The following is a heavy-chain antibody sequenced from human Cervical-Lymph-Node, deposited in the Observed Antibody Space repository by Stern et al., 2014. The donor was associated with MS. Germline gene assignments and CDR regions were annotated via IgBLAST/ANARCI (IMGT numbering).Heavy chain of an antibody. J-gene: IGHJ4*02. CDR2: ISHDGNHK. V-gene: IGHV3-30*03. CDR1: GFTFSSYG. Sequence: VQLVESGGAVVQPGRSLRLSCAASGFTFSSYGMHWVRQAPGKGLEWGTVISHDGNHKYYAASVKGRFTISRDNSKNTLHLQMNSVTPDDTAIYYCARDYEDTSMLFDHWGQGTLVTVSS. CDR3: ARDYEDTSMLFDH. D-gene: IGHD2-8*01.